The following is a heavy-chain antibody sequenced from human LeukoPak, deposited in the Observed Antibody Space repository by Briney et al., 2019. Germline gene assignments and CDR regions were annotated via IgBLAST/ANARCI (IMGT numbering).Heavy chain of an antibody. Sequence: GGSLRLSCAASGFAFSSYWLSWVRQATGKGLEWVANIKQDGSEIYYVDSVKGRFTISRDNAKNSLYLQMNSLRAEDTAVYYCARDSADNLDWGQGTLVTVSS. CDR2: IKQDGSEI. J-gene: IGHJ4*02. CDR1: GFAFSSYW. V-gene: IGHV3-7*01. CDR3: ARDSADNLD. D-gene: IGHD3-9*01.